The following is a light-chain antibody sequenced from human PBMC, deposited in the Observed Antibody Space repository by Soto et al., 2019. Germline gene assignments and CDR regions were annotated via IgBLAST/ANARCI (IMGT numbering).Light chain of an antibody. J-gene: IGLJ1*01. CDR1: SSDVGDYKY. CDR3: SSFISSSTIV. Sequence: QYALTQPASVSGAPGQSITISCTGTSSDVGDYKYVSWYQKHPGKAPKALIYEVSNRPSDVSLRFSGSKSGTTAFLTISGLQAEDEADYYCSSFISSSTIVFGSGTKLTVL. CDR2: EVS. V-gene: IGLV2-14*01.